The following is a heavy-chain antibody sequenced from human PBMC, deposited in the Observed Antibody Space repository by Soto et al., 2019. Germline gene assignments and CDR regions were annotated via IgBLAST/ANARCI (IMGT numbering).Heavy chain of an antibody. V-gene: IGHV3-11*01. J-gene: IGHJ4*02. D-gene: IGHD1-7*01. CDR1: GFTFSDYF. Sequence: GGSLRLSCAASGFTFSDYFMSWIRQAPGKGLEWVSYITSSSTIYYADSVKGRFTISRDNAKNSLFLQMNSLRAEDTAVYYCARDWNSNDWGQGTLVTVS. CDR2: ITSSSTI. CDR3: ARDWNSND.